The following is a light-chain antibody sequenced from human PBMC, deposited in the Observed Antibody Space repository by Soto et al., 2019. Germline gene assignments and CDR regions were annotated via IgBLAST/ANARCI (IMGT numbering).Light chain of an antibody. V-gene: IGKV3-15*01. CDR2: GAS. CDR3: QQYNSWPRT. J-gene: IGKJ1*01. Sequence: EIVVTQKPATLSVFQGRRRTPSSRPSQSVTSTLAWYQQNPGQALRLLIFGASTRATGIPARFSGSGSGTEFTITIRSLQSEDFAVYYCQQYNSWPRTFCQGIQV. CDR1: QSVTST.